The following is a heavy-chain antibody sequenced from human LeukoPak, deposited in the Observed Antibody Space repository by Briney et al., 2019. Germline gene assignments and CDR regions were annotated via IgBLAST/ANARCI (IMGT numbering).Heavy chain of an antibody. CDR1: GSTFSSYA. Sequence: GASVKFSCKASGSTFSSYAISWVRQALGQGLEWMGGIIPIFGTANYAQKFQGRVTITADKSTSTAYMELSSLRSEDTAVCYCARGGGSYSGTYYFDYWGQGTLVTVSS. CDR2: IIPIFGTA. V-gene: IGHV1-69*06. CDR3: ARGGGSYSGTYYFDY. J-gene: IGHJ4*02. D-gene: IGHD1-26*01.